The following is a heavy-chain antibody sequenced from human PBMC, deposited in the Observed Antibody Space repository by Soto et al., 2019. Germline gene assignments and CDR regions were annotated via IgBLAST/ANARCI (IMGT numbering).Heavy chain of an antibody. V-gene: IGHV3-30-3*01. Sequence: QVQLVESGGGVVQPGRSLRLSCAASGFTLSGYSMHWVRQAPGKGLEWVAVTSHDGSNNYYADSVKGRFTITRDNSKNTLYLLMVGMRPDDTAVYFCVRDTNLVATSGYSSYGLGVWGRGSTVTGSS. D-gene: IGHD2-8*01. CDR2: TSHDGSNN. J-gene: IGHJ6*02. CDR1: GFTLSGYS. CDR3: VRDTNLVATSGYSSYGLGV.